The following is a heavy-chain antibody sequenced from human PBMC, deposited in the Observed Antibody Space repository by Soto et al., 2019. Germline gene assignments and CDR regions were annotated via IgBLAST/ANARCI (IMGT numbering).Heavy chain of an antibody. D-gene: IGHD2-15*01. CDR2: INHSGST. CDR3: ARSLRGGTYFL. Sequence: SETLSLTCAVYGGSVSGYYWSWIRQPPGKGLEWIGEINHSGSTTYNPSLKSRVAISVDTSKNQFSLKLSSLTAADTAVYYCARSLRGGTYFLRGQGTLVTVSS. J-gene: IGHJ4*02. CDR1: GGSVSGYY. V-gene: IGHV4-34*01.